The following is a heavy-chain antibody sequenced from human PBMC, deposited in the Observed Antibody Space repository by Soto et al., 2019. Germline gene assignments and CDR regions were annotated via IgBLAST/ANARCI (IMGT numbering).Heavy chain of an antibody. CDR3: AKDTAPVYGGYLDY. D-gene: IGHD2-8*01. J-gene: IGHJ4*02. V-gene: IGHV3-30*18. Sequence: SLRLSCAASGFTFTNYGMHWVRQAPGKGLEWVAVISYDGSNKYYADSVKGRFTISRDSSKNTLYLQMNSLRAEDMAMYYCAKDTAPVYGGYLDYWGQGP. CDR1: GFTFTNYG. CDR2: ISYDGSNK.